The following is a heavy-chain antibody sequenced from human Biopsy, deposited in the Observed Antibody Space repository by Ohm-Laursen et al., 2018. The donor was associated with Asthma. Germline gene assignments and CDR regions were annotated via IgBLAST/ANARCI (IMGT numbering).Heavy chain of an antibody. CDR1: GGSINNFY. D-gene: IGHD2-21*02. CDR2: VYYSGST. V-gene: IGHV4-59*07. Sequence: SDTLSFTCTVSGGSINNFYWSWIRQPPGKGLESIGHVYYSGSTNYNPSLKSRVTISIDASKNQFPLKLTSVTAADTAVYYCARGVDRVTGLLDHFDSWGQGTLVTVSS. CDR3: ARGVDRVTGLLDHFDS. J-gene: IGHJ4*02.